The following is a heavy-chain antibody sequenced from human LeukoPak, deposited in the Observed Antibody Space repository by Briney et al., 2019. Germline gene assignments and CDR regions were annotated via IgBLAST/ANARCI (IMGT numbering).Heavy chain of an antibody. D-gene: IGHD3-22*01. V-gene: IGHV3-23*01. J-gene: IGHJ4*02. CDR3: AKGDRYSSGYYYVY. CDR2: ISGSGGST. Sequence: PGGSLRLSCAASGFSVRGNNMNWVRQAPGKGLEWVSAISGSGGSTYYADSVKGRFTISRDNSKNTLYLQMNSLRAEDTAVYYCAKGDRYSSGYYYVYWGQGTLVTVSS. CDR1: GFSVRGNN.